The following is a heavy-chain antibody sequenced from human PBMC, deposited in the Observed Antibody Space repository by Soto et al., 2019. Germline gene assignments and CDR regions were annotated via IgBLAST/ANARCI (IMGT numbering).Heavy chain of an antibody. V-gene: IGHV4-34*01. CDR3: ARGPRGITGNGWFDP. Sequence: SETLSLTGAVYGGSFSGYYWSWIRQPPGKGLEWIGEINHSGSTNYNPSLKSRVTISVDTSKNQFSLKLSSVTAADTAVYYCARGPRGITGNGWFDPWGQGTLLTFSS. CDR2: INHSGST. J-gene: IGHJ5*02. CDR1: GGSFSGYY. D-gene: IGHD1-20*01.